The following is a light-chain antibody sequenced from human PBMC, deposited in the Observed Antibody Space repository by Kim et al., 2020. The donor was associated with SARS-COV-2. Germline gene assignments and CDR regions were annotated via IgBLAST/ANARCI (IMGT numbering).Light chain of an antibody. CDR2: YDD. Sequence: QSVLTQPPSVSEAPRQRVTISCSGSNSNIGHNGVSWFQQFPGKAPKLLIYYDDMLPSGVSDRFSGSKSDTSASLAISGLQSEDEADYYCAAWDDSLNGWVFGGGTKLTVL. CDR3: AAWDDSLNGWV. CDR1: NSNIGHNG. V-gene: IGLV1-36*01. J-gene: IGLJ3*02.